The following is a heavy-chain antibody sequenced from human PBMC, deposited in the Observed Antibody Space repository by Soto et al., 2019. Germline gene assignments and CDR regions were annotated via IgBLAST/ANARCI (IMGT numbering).Heavy chain of an antibody. CDR2: GST. J-gene: IGHJ4*02. V-gene: IGHV4-31*02. Sequence: GSTHYNPSLKSRVTISVDTSKNQFSLKLSSVTAADTAVYYCARGRPAAAGTYFDYWGQGTLVTVSS. D-gene: IGHD6-13*01. CDR3: ARGRPAAAGTYFDY.